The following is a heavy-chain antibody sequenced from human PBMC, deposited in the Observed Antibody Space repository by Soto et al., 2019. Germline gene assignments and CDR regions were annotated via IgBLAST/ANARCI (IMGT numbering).Heavy chain of an antibody. CDR2: ISSSGSAI. CDR1: GFTLSGYE. CDR3: ARDSRMDV. V-gene: IGHV3-48*03. J-gene: IGHJ6*02. Sequence: LRLSPADSGFTLSGYEINWGRQAPGTGLEWVSYISSSGSAIYYADSMKGRLNIYRNNAKNSLHLPMKIRRVEDTAVYFCARDSRMDVWGQGATGTVSS.